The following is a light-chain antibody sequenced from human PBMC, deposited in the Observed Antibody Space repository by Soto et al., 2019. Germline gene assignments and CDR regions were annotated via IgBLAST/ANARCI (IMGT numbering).Light chain of an antibody. J-gene: IGKJ4*01. CDR2: DVS. CDR3: QQRSSWPLT. V-gene: IGKV3-11*01. CDR1: QSVSNF. Sequence: EIVLTQSPATLSLSPGERATLSCRASQSVSNFLGWYQQKPGQAPRLLIYDVSNRATGIPARFSGSGFGTDFTLTISSLEPEDFAVYFCQQRSSWPLTFGGGTKVEIK.